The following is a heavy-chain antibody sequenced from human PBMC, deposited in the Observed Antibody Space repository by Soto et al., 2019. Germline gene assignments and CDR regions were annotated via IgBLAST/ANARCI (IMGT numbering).Heavy chain of an antibody. V-gene: IGHV1-8*02. CDR1: GYTFINFD. J-gene: IGHJ5*02. D-gene: IGHD6-13*01. CDR3: ARMASAGTLNWFDP. Sequence: ASVKVSCKASGYTFINFDISWVRQAAGQGLEWLGWMNPGSGKTGYASKFQDRVAMTRDASTGTSHLELSSLTSDDTAVYYCARMASAGTLNWFDPWGQGTLVTVSS. CDR2: MNPGSGKT.